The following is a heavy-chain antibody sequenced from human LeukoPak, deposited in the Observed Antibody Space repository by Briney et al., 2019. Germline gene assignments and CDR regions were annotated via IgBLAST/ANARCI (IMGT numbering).Heavy chain of an antibody. CDR3: ARDWYFYDSSGYYIFDS. J-gene: IGHJ4*02. CDR2: INPNRGGT. D-gene: IGHD3-22*01. CDR1: GYTFTGYY. Sequence: ASVKVSCKASGYTFTGYYIHWVRQAPGQGLEWVGRINPNRGGTNYAQKFQGRVTMTRDTSISTAYMELSRLRSDDTAVYYCARDWYFYDSSGYYIFDSWGQGTLVTVSS. V-gene: IGHV1-2*06.